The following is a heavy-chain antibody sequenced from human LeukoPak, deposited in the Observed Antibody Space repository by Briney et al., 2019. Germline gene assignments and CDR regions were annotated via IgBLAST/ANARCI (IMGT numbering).Heavy chain of an antibody. CDR1: LGTFTIYT. CDR2: IVPIFGPT. D-gene: IGHD3-22*01. J-gene: IGHJ4*02. Sequence: SAKVSSKASLGTFTIYTISSGPHGPRQGLEWMGRIVPIFGPTNYAQKFQERRTITAVKSTSTAYMQLNSLTSEDTAVYYCSALGHDSNGYYRPTDYWDRGTVVSVSS. CDR3: SALGHDSNGYYRPTDY. V-gene: IGHV1-69*08.